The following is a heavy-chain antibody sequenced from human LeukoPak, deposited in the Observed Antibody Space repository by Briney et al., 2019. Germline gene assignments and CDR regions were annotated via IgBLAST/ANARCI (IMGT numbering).Heavy chain of an antibody. Sequence: PAASVKVSCKASGYTFTSYDINWVRQATGQGLEWMGWMNPNSGNTGYAQKFQGRVTMTRNTSISTAYMELSSLRSEDTAVYYCARGRGCSGGSCYFWFDPWGQGTLVTVSS. CDR3: ARGRGCSGGSCYFWFDP. CDR1: GYTFTSYD. D-gene: IGHD2-15*01. CDR2: MNPNSGNT. J-gene: IGHJ5*02. V-gene: IGHV1-8*01.